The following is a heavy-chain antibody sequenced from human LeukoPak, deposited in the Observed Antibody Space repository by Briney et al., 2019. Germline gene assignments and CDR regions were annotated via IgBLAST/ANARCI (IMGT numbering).Heavy chain of an antibody. D-gene: IGHD3-10*01. V-gene: IGHV4-34*01. CDR3: ARGGGAMVRGVRRRNWFDP. Sequence: SETLSLISAVYGGSFSGYYWSWIRQPPGKGLEWIGEINHSGSTNYNPSLKSRVTISVDTSKNQFSLKLSSVTAADTPVYYCARGGGAMVRGVRRRNWFDPWGQGTLVTVSS. CDR1: GGSFSGYY. CDR2: INHSGST. J-gene: IGHJ5*02.